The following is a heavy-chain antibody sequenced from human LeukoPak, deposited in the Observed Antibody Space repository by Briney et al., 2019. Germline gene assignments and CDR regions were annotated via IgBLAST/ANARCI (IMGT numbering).Heavy chain of an antibody. J-gene: IGHJ4*02. V-gene: IGHV4-4*02. D-gene: IGHD6-13*01. CDR3: ARDYRWGILPAAVKLDY. Sequence: SGTLSLTCAVSGGSISSSNWWSWVRQPPGKGLEWIGEIYHSGSTNYNPSLKSRVTISVDKSKNQFSLKLNSVTPEDTAVYYCARDYRWGILPAAVKLDYWGQGTLVTVSS. CDR2: IYHSGST. CDR1: GGSISSSNW.